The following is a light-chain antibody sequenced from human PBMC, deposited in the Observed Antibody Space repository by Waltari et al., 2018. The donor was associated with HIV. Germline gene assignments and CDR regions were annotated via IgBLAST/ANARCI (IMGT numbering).Light chain of an antibody. CDR1: RQVFSNSNNLNY. CDR2: RAS. CDR3: HRYYTLPPT. V-gene: IGKV4-1*01. J-gene: IGKJ4*01. Sequence: DIMMTQSPDSLTVSLGERATISCSTSRQVFSNSNNLNYLAWYQQKPRHSPKVLIYRASTRACVVSDRFTGSGSGTNFSLTISGLQADDLAVYYCHRYYTLPPTFGGGTKVEIK.